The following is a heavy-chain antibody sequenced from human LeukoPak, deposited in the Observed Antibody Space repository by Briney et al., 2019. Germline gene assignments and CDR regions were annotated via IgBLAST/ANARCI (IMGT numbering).Heavy chain of an antibody. CDR3: ARGRDGYNL. Sequence: GSLRLSRAASGFTFSSYAMSWIRQPPGKGLEWIGEINHSGSTNYNPSLKSRVTISVDTSKNQFSLKLSSVTAADTAVYYCARGRDGYNLWGQGTLVTVSS. J-gene: IGHJ5*02. CDR1: GFTFSSYA. V-gene: IGHV4-34*01. CDR2: INHSGST. D-gene: IGHD5-24*01.